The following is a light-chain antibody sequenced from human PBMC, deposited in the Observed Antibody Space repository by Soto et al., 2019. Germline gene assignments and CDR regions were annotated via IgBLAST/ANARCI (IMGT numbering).Light chain of an antibody. Sequence: IVLTQSPGTLSSSPGERATLSCRASQSVSSSDLAWYQQKPGKAPRLLIYGASSRATGIPDMFSGSGSGTDFTLTISGLEPEDSAAYYCQRHGATFGQGTKVEIK. J-gene: IGKJ1*01. CDR2: GAS. CDR3: QRHGAT. CDR1: QSVSSSD. V-gene: IGKV3-20*01.